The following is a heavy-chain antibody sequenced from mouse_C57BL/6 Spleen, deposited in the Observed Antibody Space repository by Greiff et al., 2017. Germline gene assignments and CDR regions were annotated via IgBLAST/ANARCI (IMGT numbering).Heavy chain of an antibody. D-gene: IGHD2-4*01. CDR3: ARMNDYDWYWYFDV. Sequence: EVQLQQSGPELVKPGASVKISCKASGYSFTGYYMNWVKQSTEKSLEWIGEINPSTGGTTYNQKFKAKATLTADKSSSTAYMQLKSLTSEDSAVYYCARMNDYDWYWYFDVWGTGTTVTVSS. J-gene: IGHJ1*03. V-gene: IGHV1-42*01. CDR2: INPSTGGT. CDR1: GYSFTGYY.